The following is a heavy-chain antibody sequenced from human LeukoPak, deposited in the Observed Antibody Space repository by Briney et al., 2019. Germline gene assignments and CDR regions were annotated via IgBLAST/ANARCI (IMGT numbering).Heavy chain of an antibody. D-gene: IGHD3-16*02. CDR3: ARLRLGELSLGFDY. J-gene: IGHJ4*02. Sequence: ASVKVSCKASGYTFTNYAITWVRQAPGQGLEWMGWISAYNGDKRDSQRLQGRVTMTTDTPTSTAYMELRSLISDDTAIYYCARLRLGELSLGFDYWGQGTLVTVPS. CDR1: GYTFTNYA. V-gene: IGHV1-18*01. CDR2: ISAYNGDK.